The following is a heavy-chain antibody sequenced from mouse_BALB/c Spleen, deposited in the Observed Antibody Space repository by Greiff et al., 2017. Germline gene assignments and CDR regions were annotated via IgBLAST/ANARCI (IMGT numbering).Heavy chain of an antibody. D-gene: IGHD2-4*01. Sequence: QVQLQQPGAELVKPGAPVKLSCKASGYTFTSYWMNWVKQRPGRGLEWIGRIDPSDSETHYNQKFKDKATLTVDKSSSTAYIQLSSLTSEDSAVYYCAREEGIYYDYDYYAMDYWGQGTSVTVSS. CDR2: IDPSDSET. CDR1: GYTFTSYW. J-gene: IGHJ4*01. CDR3: AREEGIYYDYDYYAMDY. V-gene: IGHV1-69*02.